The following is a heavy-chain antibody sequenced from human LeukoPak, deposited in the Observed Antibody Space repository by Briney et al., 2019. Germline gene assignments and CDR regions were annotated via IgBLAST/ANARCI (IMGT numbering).Heavy chain of an antibody. CDR1: GASLSSHY. V-gene: IGHV4-59*11. D-gene: IGHD4-17*01. CDR3: AAEYEYGDHDY. J-gene: IGHJ4*02. CDR2: IYHSGTT. Sequence: PSETLSLTCTVSGASLSSHYWYRIRQSPGKGLEWIGYIYHSGTTKYNPSLKSRVTISADTSKSQFSLTVSSVTAADTAVYYCAAEYEYGDHDYWGQGTLVTVSS.